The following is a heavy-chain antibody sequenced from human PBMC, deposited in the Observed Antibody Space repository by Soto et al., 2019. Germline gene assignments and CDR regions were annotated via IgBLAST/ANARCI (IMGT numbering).Heavy chain of an antibody. CDR2: IIPILGIA. CDR1: GGTFSSYT. D-gene: IGHD2-15*01. Sequence: QVQLVQSGAEVKKPGSSVKVSCKASGGTFSSYTISWVRQAPGQGLEWMGRIIPILGIANYAQKFQGRVTITADXXTXTXFMELSSLRSEDTAVYYCARGRVVAATRYYYYGMDVWGQGTTVTVSS. V-gene: IGHV1-69*02. J-gene: IGHJ6*02. CDR3: ARGRVVAATRYYYYGMDV.